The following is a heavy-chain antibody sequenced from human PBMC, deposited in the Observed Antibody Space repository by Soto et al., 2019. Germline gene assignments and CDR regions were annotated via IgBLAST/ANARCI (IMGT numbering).Heavy chain of an antibody. D-gene: IGHD2-15*01. CDR3: AVLLVGGGGDGS. V-gene: IGHV4-61*01. J-gene: IGHJ4*02. CDR2: VQNGGTT. CDR1: GASVNNRNYH. Sequence: QVQLQESGPGLVKPSETLSLTCTVSGASVNNRNYHWSWIRQPPGRGLEWIGQVQNGGTTEFDSSSLKRRLTFSIDASTNQFSLKLNSVTAADTAIDYCAVLLVGGGGDGSWGQGTLVTVSS.